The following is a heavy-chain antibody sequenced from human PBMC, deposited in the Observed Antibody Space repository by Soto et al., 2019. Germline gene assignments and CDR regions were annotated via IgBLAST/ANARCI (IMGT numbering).Heavy chain of an antibody. J-gene: IGHJ4*02. CDR2: IIPIFGTA. D-gene: IGHD3-22*01. V-gene: IGHV1-69*01. CDR1: GGTFSRHA. CDR3: ARGWGYDSNDYYYAY. Sequence: QVQLVQSGAEVRKPGSSVKVSCKASGGTFSRHAISWVRQAPGQWLEWMGGIIPIFGTANHAQKFQGRVTIMADESTSTVYMELSSLRSEDTAMYYCARGWGYDSNDYYYAYWGQGPLVIVSS.